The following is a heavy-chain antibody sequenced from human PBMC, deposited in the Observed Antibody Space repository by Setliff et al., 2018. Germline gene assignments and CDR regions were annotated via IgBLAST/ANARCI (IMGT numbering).Heavy chain of an antibody. D-gene: IGHD3-22*01. CDR3: ARDKATYYDSSGYYFTSSMDV. Sequence: SVKVSCKASGGTFSSYAISWVRQAPGQGLEWMGGIIPIFRTANYAQKLQGRVTMTTDTSTSTAYMELRSLRSDDTAVYYCARDKATYYDSSGYYFTSSMDVWGQGTTVTVSS. V-gene: IGHV1-69*05. CDR1: GGTFSSYA. CDR2: IIPIFRTA. J-gene: IGHJ6*02.